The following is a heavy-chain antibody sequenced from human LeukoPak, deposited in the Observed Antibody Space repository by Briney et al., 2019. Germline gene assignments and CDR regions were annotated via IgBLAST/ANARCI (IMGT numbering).Heavy chain of an antibody. V-gene: IGHV3-23*01. CDR1: GFTFSSYA. CDR2: ISGSGGST. J-gene: IGHJ4*02. CDR3: AKLRAGSLAAGDY. D-gene: IGHD6-13*01. Sequence: GGSLRLSCAASGFTFSSYAMSWVRQAPGKGLEWVSAISGSGGSTYYADPVKGRFTISRDNSKNTLYLQMNSLRAEDTAVYYCAKLRAGSLAAGDYWGQGNLVTVSS.